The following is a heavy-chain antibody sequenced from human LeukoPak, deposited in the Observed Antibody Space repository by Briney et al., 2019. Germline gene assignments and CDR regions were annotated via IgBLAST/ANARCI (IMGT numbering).Heavy chain of an antibody. Sequence: PSETLSLTCTVSGGSISSGGYYWSWIRQPPGKGLEWIGYIYYSGSTNYNPSLKSRVTISVDTSKNQFSLKLSSVTAADTAVYYCARAPGAPEFDYWGQGTLVTVSS. J-gene: IGHJ4*02. CDR3: ARAPGAPEFDY. CDR1: GGSISSGGYY. CDR2: IYYSGST. V-gene: IGHV4-61*08.